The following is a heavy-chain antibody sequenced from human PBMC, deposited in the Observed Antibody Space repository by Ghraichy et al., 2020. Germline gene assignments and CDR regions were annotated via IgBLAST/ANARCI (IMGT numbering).Heavy chain of an antibody. V-gene: IGHV4-4*09. Sequence: SETLSLTCTVSGDSISSYYWSWIRQPPGKGLEWIGYVYASGSTTYNPSLKSRVTMSVDRSKNQFFLMLSSVTAADTAVYYCVRNADCSSTNCLGYFDYWGQGALITVSS. D-gene: IGHD6-13*01. CDR3: VRNADCSSTNCLGYFDY. J-gene: IGHJ4*02. CDR2: VYASGST. CDR1: GDSISSYY.